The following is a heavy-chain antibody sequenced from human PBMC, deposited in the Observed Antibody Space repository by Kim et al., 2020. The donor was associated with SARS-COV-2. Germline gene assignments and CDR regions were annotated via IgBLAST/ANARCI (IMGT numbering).Heavy chain of an antibody. J-gene: IGHJ2*01. CDR3: ASTTVTYAHWYFDL. D-gene: IGHD4-17*01. Sequence: AQKSQGRVTITADESTSTAYMELSSLRSEDTAVYYCASTTVTYAHWYFDLWGRGTLVTVSS. V-gene: IGHV1-69*01.